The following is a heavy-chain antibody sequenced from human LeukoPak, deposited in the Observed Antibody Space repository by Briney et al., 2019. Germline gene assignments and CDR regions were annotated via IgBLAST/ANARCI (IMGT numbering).Heavy chain of an antibody. D-gene: IGHD1-26*01. Sequence: GGSLRHSCAASGFTSSSCAMTSVRPAHAKGVEWVSSICGSGGSTHNADSVKGRFTISREKSKNTLYLQMNSLKAEDTAVYYCAKSTTAYYYYGMDVWGPGTTVTVSS. CDR3: AKSTTAYYYYGMDV. CDR2: ICGSGGST. CDR1: GFTSSSCA. J-gene: IGHJ6*02. V-gene: IGHV3-23*01.